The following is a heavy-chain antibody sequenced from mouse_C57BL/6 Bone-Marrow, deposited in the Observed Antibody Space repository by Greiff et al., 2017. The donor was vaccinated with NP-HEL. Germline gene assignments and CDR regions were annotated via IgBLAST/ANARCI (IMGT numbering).Heavy chain of an antibody. CDR1: GYTFTSYW. CDR2: IDPSDSYT. Sequence: VQLQQSGAELVKPGASVKLSCKASGYTFTSYWMQWVKQRPGQGLEWIGEIDPSDSYTNYNQKFKGKATLTVDTSSSTAYMQLSSLTSEDSAVYYCARKSPYFDVWGTGTTVTVSS. J-gene: IGHJ1*03. V-gene: IGHV1-50*01. CDR3: ARKSPYFDV. D-gene: IGHD1-3*01.